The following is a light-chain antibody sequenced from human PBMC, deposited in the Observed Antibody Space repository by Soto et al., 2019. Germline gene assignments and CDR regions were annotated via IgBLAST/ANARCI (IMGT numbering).Light chain of an antibody. J-gene: IGKJ5*01. CDR3: QQSYSTPFT. CDR1: QDIKTY. CDR2: GTF. V-gene: IGKV1-39*01. Sequence: IQLTQSPSSLSASVGDRVSITCRASQDIKTYLAWYQQKQGKAPKLLISGTFTLQSGVPSRFNGSGSGTDFTLTISRLQPEDFATYYCQQSYSTPFTFGQGTRLEIK.